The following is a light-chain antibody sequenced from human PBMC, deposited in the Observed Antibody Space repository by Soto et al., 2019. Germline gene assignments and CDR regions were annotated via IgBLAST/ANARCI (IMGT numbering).Light chain of an antibody. Sequence: DIQMTQSPSSLSASVGDRVTITCRASQSISSYLNWSQQKPGKAPKLLIYDASNLETGVPSRFSGSGSGTDFTFTISSLQPEDIATYYCQQYDNLPPFTFGQGTRLEIK. CDR1: QSISSY. J-gene: IGKJ5*01. CDR2: DAS. CDR3: QQYDNLPPFT. V-gene: IGKV1-33*01.